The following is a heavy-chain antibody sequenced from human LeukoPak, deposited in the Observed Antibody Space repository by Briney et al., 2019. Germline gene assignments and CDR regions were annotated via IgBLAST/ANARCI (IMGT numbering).Heavy chain of an antibody. Sequence: GGSLRLSCAASGFTFSSYAMHWVRQAPGKGLEYVSAISSNGGSTYYANSVKGRFTISRDNSKNTLYLQMGSLRAEDMAVYYCARDLGIVVVPAAMDVWGKGTTVTVSS. CDR2: ISSNGGST. D-gene: IGHD2-2*01. CDR3: ARDLGIVVVPAAMDV. V-gene: IGHV3-64*01. J-gene: IGHJ6*03. CDR1: GFTFSSYA.